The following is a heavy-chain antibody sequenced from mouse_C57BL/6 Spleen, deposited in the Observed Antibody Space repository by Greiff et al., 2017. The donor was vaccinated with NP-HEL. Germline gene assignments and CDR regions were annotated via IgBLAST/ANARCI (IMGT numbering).Heavy chain of an antibody. CDR2: IRSKSNNYAT. J-gene: IGHJ1*03. V-gene: IGHV10-1*01. CDR1: GFSFNTYA. D-gene: IGHD2-4*01. CDR3: VRPQYDYGGYFDV. Sequence: EVMLVESGGGLVQPKGSLKLSCAASGFSFNTYAMNWVRQAPGKGLEWVARIRSKSNNYATYYADSVKDRFTISRDDSERMLYLQMNNLKTEDTAMYYGVRPQYDYGGYFDVWGTGTTVTVSS.